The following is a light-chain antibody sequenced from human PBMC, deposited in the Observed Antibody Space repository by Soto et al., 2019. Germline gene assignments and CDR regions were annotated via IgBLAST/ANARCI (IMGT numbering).Light chain of an antibody. CDR3: HERQCWPKT. J-gene: IGKJ1*01. CDR1: QYINNG. Sequence: ILLTKSPVALSSIPSDRVPLSCIASQYINNGLACYQHRPGQAHRLLIYQTSFRAAGIPARFSASGSGTDFTLTISVVQPEDVTRYCSHERQCWPKTFGQGT. V-gene: IGKV3-11*01. CDR2: QTS.